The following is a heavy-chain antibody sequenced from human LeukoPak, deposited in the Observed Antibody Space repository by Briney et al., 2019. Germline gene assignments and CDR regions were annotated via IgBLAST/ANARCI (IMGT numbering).Heavy chain of an antibody. CDR2: IRFDGNEK. J-gene: IGHJ6*04. CDR1: GFTFSYYG. Sequence: GGSLRLSCVASGFTFSYYGMHWVRQAPGKGLEWVAFIRFDGNEKYYADSVKGRFTISRDNAKNSLYLQMNSLRAEDTAVYYCAELGITMIGGVWGKGTTVTISS. D-gene: IGHD3-10*02. CDR3: AELGITMIGGV. V-gene: IGHV3-30*02.